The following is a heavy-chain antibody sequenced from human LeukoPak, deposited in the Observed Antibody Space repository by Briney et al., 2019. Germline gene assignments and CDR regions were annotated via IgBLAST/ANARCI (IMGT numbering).Heavy chain of an antibody. D-gene: IGHD5-18*01. J-gene: IGHJ4*02. CDR3: AKDRYSYAFEYSDS. V-gene: IGHV3-30*18. Sequence: GGSLRLSCAASGFTLSSHGMHWVCQPEGNGLDWVAVIANDGSKEYYADSVKGRFTISRDNSKNTLSLQVSSLRAEDTAVYYCAKDRYSYAFEYSDSWGQGTLVTVSS. CDR2: IANDGSKE. CDR1: GFTLSSHG.